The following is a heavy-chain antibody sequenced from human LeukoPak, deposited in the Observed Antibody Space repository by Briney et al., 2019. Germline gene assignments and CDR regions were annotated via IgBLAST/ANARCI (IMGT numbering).Heavy chain of an antibody. D-gene: IGHD3-3*01. V-gene: IGHV1-8*03. Sequence: ASVKVSCKASGYTFTSYDINWVRQATGQGLEWMGWMNPNSGNTGYAQKFQGRVTITRNTSISTAYMELSSLRSEDTAVYYCARALRITIFGVVIAPSFWFDPWGQGTLVTVSS. CDR2: MNPNSGNT. J-gene: IGHJ5*02. CDR1: GYTFTSYD. CDR3: ARALRITIFGVVIAPSFWFDP.